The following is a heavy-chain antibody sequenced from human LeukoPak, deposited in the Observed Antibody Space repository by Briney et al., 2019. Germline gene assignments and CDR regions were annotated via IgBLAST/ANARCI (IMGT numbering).Heavy chain of an antibody. CDR1: GFTFSSYW. D-gene: IGHD2-2*01. J-gene: IGHJ3*02. V-gene: IGHV3-74*01. CDR2: INSDGSST. Sequence: GGSLRLSCAASGFTFSSYWMHWVRQAPGKGLVGVSRINSDGSSTSYAASVKGRFTISRDNAKNSLYLQMNSLRAEDTAVYYCARERGGCSSTSCYLRRAFDIWGQGTMVTVSS. CDR3: ARERGGCSSTSCYLRRAFDI.